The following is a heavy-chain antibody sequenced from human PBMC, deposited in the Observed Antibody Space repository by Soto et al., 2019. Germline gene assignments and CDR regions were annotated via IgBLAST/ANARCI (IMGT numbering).Heavy chain of an antibody. J-gene: IGHJ6*02. D-gene: IGHD3-10*01. CDR1: GGTFSSYA. CDR3: ALGHYYYGSGNYYYYYGMDV. V-gene: IGHV1-69*13. CDR2: IIPIFGTA. Sequence: ASVKVSCKASGGTFSSYAISWVRQAPGQGLEWMGGIIPIFGTANYAQKFQGRVTITADESTSTAYMELSSLRSEDTAVYYCALGHYYYGSGNYYYYYGMDVWGQGTTVTVSS.